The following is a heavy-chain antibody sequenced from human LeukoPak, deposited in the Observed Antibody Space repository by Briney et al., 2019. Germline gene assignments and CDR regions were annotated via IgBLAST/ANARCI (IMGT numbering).Heavy chain of an antibody. CDR2: ISGSGGST. CDR1: GFTFSSYG. CDR3: AKDFNPIWFGGGGPIDY. V-gene: IGHV3-23*01. Sequence: PGGSLRLSCAASGFTFSSYGMSWVRQAPGKGLEWVSAISGSGGSTYYADSVKGRFTISRDNSKNTLYLQVNSLRAEDTAVYYCAKDFNPIWFGGGGPIDYWGQGTLVTVSS. D-gene: IGHD3-10*01. J-gene: IGHJ4*02.